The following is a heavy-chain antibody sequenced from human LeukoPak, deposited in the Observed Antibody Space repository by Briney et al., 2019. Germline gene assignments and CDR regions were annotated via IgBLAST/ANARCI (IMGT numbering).Heavy chain of an antibody. J-gene: IGHJ4*02. D-gene: IGHD6-13*01. CDR1: GFAFSTYD. CDR3: ARGGVYSSPHY. Sequence: GGSLRLSCAASGFAFSTYDMHWVRQPIGKGLEWVSAIGTAGDTYYATSVKGRFTISREDARNSLYLQLNSLTAGDTAVYFCARGGVYSSPHYWGQGTLVTVSS. V-gene: IGHV3-13*04. CDR2: IGTAGDT.